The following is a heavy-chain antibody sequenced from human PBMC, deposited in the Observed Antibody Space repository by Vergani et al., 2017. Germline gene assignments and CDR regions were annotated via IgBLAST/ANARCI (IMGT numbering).Heavy chain of an antibody. CDR1: GFTFSTNW. D-gene: IGHD2-2*01. CDR2: IKQDGSEK. CDR3: AREGWYYCSGTNYYRDNWFDP. J-gene: IGHJ5*02. Sequence: ELQLVESGGGLVQPGGSLRLSCAASGFTFSTNWMTWVRQAPGKGLEWVDNIKQDGSEKFYVDSVRGRFTISRDNAKNSLFLQMNSLRAEDTAVYYCAREGWYYCSGTNYYRDNWFDPWGQGTLVTVSS. V-gene: IGHV3-7*01.